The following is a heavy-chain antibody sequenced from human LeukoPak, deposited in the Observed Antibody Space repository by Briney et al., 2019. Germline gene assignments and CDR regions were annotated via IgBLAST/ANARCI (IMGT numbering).Heavy chain of an antibody. CDR3: ALSTYYYDSSGYYWNY. J-gene: IGHJ4*02. V-gene: IGHV4-61*02. Sequence: SETLSLTRTVSGGSISSGSYYWSWIRQPAGKGLEWIGRIYTSGSTNYNPSLKSRVTISVDTSKNQFSLKLSSVTAADTAVYYCALSTYYYDSSGYYWNYWGQGTLVTVSS. CDR2: IYTSGST. D-gene: IGHD3-22*01. CDR1: GGSISSGSYY.